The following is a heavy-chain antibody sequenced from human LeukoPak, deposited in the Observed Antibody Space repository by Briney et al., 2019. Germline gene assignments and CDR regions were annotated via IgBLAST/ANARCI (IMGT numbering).Heavy chain of an antibody. CDR2: IYYSGST. J-gene: IGHJ4*02. D-gene: IGHD3-22*01. V-gene: IGHV4-39*07. CDR3: ARDALPGYDSSGYIPTPIDY. Sequence: WVRQAPGKGLEWIGSIYYSGSTYYNPSLKSRVTISVDTSKNQFSLKLSSVTAADTAVYYCARDALPGYDSSGYIPTPIDYWGQGTLVTVSS.